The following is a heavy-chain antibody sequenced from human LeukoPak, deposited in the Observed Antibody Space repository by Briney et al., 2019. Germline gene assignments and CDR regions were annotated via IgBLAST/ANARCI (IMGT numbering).Heavy chain of an antibody. CDR1: GDSISSSDYY. CDR3: ARHFFGDYVFAY. Sequence: SETLSLTCTVSGDSISSSDYYWGWIRQPPGKGLEWIGSFYYSGSTYYNPSLKSRVTISVDPSKNQLSLKLSSVSAADTAVYYCARHFFGDYVFAYWGQGTLVTVSS. D-gene: IGHD4-17*01. CDR2: FYYSGST. J-gene: IGHJ4*02. V-gene: IGHV4-39*01.